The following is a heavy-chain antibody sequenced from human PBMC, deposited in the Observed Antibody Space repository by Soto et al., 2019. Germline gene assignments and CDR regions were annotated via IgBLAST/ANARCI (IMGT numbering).Heavy chain of an antibody. CDR1: GGSISSYY. CDR2: IYYSGST. D-gene: IGHD3-22*01. V-gene: IGHV4-59*01. J-gene: IGHJ5*02. Sequence: QVQLQESGPGLVKPSETLSLTCTVSGGSISSYYWSWIRQPPGKGLEWIGYIYYSGSTNYNPSLNSRVTIXXDXSXIQGSLRLSSVTAADTAVYYCARQGGGMIVYWEFDPWGQGTLVTVSS. CDR3: ARQGGGMIVYWEFDP.